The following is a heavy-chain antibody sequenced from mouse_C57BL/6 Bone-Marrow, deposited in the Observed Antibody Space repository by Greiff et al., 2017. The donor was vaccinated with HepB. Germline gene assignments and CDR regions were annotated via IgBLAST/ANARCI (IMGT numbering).Heavy chain of an antibody. CDR1: GFTFTDYY. CDR3: ARYLLQRDAMDY. V-gene: IGHV7-3*01. Sequence: EVQGVESGGGLVQPGGSLSLSCAASGFTFTDYYMSWVRQPPGKALEWLGFIRNKANGYTTEYSASVKGRFTISRDNSQSILYLQMNALRAEDSATYYCARYLLQRDAMDYWGQGTSVTVSS. CDR2: IRNKANGYTT. J-gene: IGHJ4*01.